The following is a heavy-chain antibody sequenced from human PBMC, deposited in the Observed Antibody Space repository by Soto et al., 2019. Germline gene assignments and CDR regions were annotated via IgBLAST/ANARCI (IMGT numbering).Heavy chain of an antibody. D-gene: IGHD1-26*01. Sequence: SGGSLRLSCAASGFTVSSNYMSWVRQAPGKGLEWVSVIYSGGSTYYADSVKGRFTISRDNSKNTLYLQMNSLRAEDTAVYYCARGGGSYRTSFDYWGQGTLVTVSS. CDR3: ARGGGSYRTSFDY. CDR2: IYSGGST. J-gene: IGHJ4*02. V-gene: IGHV3-53*01. CDR1: GFTVSSNY.